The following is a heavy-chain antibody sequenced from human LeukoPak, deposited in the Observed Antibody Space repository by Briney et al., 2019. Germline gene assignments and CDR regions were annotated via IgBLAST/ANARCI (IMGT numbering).Heavy chain of an antibody. CDR1: GYTFTDYY. CDR2: MNPDSGDT. CDR3: ARWGVPFRFQTIIVE. V-gene: IGHV1-2*02. D-gene: IGHD3-22*01. J-gene: IGHJ4*02. Sequence: GGSVKVSCKASGYTFTDYYMHWVRQAPGQGLEWMGWMNPDSGDTNYAQKFQGRVTLSRDTSTSTAYMELDSLKSDDTAVYYCARWGVPFRFQTIIVEWGLRTRGSVSS.